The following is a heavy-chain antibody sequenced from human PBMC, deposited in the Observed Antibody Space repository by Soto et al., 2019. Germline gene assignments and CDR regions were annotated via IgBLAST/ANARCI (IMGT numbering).Heavy chain of an antibody. CDR2: IYHSGST. V-gene: IGHV4-31*03. CDR3: ARDGAGAYGLGWFDP. Sequence: QVQLQESGPGLVKPSQTLSLTCTVSGDSISRGGYYWNWLRQHPRKGLEWIGYIYHSGSTIYNPSIKSRVTISVDTYKNRLSLELSNVTAADTAVYYCARDGAGAYGLGWFDPWGQGILVTVSS. J-gene: IGHJ5*02. CDR1: GDSISRGGYY. D-gene: IGHD2-21*01.